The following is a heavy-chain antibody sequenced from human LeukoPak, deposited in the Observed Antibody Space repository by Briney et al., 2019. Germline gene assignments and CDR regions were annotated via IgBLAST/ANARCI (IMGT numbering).Heavy chain of an antibody. CDR1: GFTFSDYY. CDR3: ARTPSQLLYYFDY. J-gene: IGHJ4*02. D-gene: IGHD2-2*01. V-gene: IGHV3-11*04. Sequence: GGSLRLSCAASGFTFSDYYMSWIRQAPGKGLEWVSYISSSGSTIYYADSVKGRFTISRDNAKNSLYLQMNSLRAEDMAVYYCARTPSQLLYYFDYWGQGTLVTVSS. CDR2: ISSSGSTI.